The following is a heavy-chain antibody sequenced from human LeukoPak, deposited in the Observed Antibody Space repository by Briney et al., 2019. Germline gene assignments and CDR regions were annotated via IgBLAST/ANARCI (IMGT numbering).Heavy chain of an antibody. V-gene: IGHV3-74*01. J-gene: IGHJ4*02. CDR1: GFNFSTSW. CDR2: IKPDGSST. Sequence: GGSLRLPCAASGFNFSTSWMHWVRQAPGKGLVWVSRIKPDGSSTSYADFVKGRVTISRDNAKNTLYLQMSSLRAEDTAVYYCARGGSPFYWGQGTLVSVSS. D-gene: IGHD3-10*01. CDR3: ARGGSPFY.